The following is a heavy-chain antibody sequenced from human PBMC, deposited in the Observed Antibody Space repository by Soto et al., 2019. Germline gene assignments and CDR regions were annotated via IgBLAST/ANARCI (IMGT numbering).Heavy chain of an antibody. CDR3: ARVPSPFEYFYAMVV. Sequence: PSETLSLTCTVSGDSISSGNKYWSWIRQPPGKGREWIRYVFSSGTTYYNPSLKGRVSISLDASENQFSLKFSSVTDADSADYYCARVPSPFEYFYAMVVWGQGTTVTVSS. D-gene: IGHD3-16*01. CDR1: GDSISSGNKY. J-gene: IGHJ6*02. CDR2: VFSSGTT. V-gene: IGHV4-30-4*01.